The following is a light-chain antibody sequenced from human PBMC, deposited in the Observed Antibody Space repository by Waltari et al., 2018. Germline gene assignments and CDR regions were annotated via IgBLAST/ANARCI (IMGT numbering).Light chain of an antibody. Sequence: DIVMTQSPLSLPVTPGEPASISCRSSQSLLHSNGYNYLDWYLQKPWQSPQLLIYLGSNRASGVPDRFSGSGSGTDFTLRISRVEAEDVGVYYCMQALQNPWTFGQGTKVEIK. J-gene: IGKJ1*01. CDR1: QSLLHSNGYNY. CDR3: MQALQNPWT. CDR2: LGS. V-gene: IGKV2-28*01.